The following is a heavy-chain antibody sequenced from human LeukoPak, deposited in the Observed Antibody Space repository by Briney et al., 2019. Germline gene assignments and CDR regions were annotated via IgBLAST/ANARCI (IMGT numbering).Heavy chain of an antibody. CDR1: GFSLSTSGVV. CDR3: AYEITFGGVPHFDY. J-gene: IGHJ4*02. V-gene: IGHV2-5*01. CDR2: IYWNDDK. D-gene: IGHD3-16*01. Sequence: SGPTLVKPTQTLTLTCTFSGFSLSTSGVVVGWIRQPPGKALEWLALIYWNDDKRYSPSLKSRLTITKDTSKNQVVLTMTNMDPVFSSKQKTAYEITFGGVPHFDYWGQGTLVTVSS.